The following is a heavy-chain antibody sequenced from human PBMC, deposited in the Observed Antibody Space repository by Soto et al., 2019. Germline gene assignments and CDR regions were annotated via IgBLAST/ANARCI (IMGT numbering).Heavy chain of an antibody. V-gene: IGHV4-34*01. D-gene: IGHD3-9*01. CDR1: GGSFSGYY. CDR2: INHSGST. J-gene: IGHJ4*02. CDR3: ARRLILTGYYKKDVGYYFDY. Sequence: KTSETLSLTCAVYGGSFSGYYWSWIRQPPGKGLEWIGEINHSGSTNYNPSLKSRVTISVDTSKNQFSLKLSSVTAADTAVYYCARRLILTGYYKKDVGYYFDYWGQGTLVTVSS.